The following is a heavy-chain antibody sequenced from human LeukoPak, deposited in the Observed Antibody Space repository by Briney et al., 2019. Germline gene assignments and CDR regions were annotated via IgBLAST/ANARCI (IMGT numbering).Heavy chain of an antibody. CDR3: ATAPQTFYGDYEWYFDY. V-gene: IGHV1-24*01. CDR1: GYTLTELS. D-gene: IGHD4-17*01. J-gene: IGHJ4*02. CDR2: FDPEDGET. Sequence: ASVKVSCKVSGYTLTELSMHWVRQAPGKGLEWMGGFDPEDGETIYAQKFQGRVTMTEDTSTDTAYMELSSLRSEDTAVYYCATAPQTFYGDYEWYFDYWGQGTLVTVSS.